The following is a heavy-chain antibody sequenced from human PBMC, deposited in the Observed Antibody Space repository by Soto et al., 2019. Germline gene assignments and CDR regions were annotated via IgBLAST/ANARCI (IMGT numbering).Heavy chain of an antibody. V-gene: IGHV2-5*02. CDR1: WFSLSTSGVG. CDR3: AHKKPGGMLFDY. D-gene: IGHD2-2*01. Sequence: QITLKESGPTLVKPTQTLTLTCTFSWFSLSTSGVGVGWIRQPPVKALEWLALIYWDEDKRYSTSLTSRLTNTKDTSKNQVVLTMTNMDPVDTATYYCAHKKPGGMLFDYWGQGTLVTVSS. CDR2: IYWDEDK. J-gene: IGHJ4*02.